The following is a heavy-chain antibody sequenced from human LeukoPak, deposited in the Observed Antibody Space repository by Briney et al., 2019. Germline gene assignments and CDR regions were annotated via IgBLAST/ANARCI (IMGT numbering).Heavy chain of an antibody. CDR3: ARDPSNTSGHNAWFDY. CDR2: ISCYNGDT. J-gene: IGHJ5*01. Sequence: ASVKVSCKASGYTFNRHGISWVRQAPGQGPEWMGWISCYNGDTHYAQNYQGRLTMTTDTSTSTAYMELRSLRSDDTAVYYCARDPSNTSGHNAWFDYWGQGTLVTASS. D-gene: IGHD2-15*01. V-gene: IGHV1-18*01. CDR1: GYTFNRHG.